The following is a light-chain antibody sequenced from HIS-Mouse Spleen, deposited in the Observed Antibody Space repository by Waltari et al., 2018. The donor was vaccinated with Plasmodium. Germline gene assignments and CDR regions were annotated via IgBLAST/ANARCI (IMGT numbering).Light chain of an antibody. V-gene: IGKV3-15*01. CDR3: QQYNNWSFT. CDR2: GAA. J-gene: IGKJ3*01. Sequence: EIVMTQSPATLSVSPGERATLACRASKSVSSNLAWYQQKPGQAPRLLIYGAATRATGIPARVSGSGSGTEFTLTISSLQSEDFAVYYCQQYNNWSFTFGPGTKVDIK. CDR1: KSVSSN.